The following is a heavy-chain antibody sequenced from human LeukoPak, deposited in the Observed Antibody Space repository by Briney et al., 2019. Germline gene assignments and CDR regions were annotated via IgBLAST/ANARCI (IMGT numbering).Heavy chain of an antibody. CDR1: GGSISSSSYY. CDR2: IYYSGST. CDR3: ARADYSNYGDAFDI. J-gene: IGHJ3*02. Sequence: SETLSLTCTVSGGSISSSSYYWGWIRQPPGKGLEWIGSIYYSGSTYYNPSLKSRVTISVDTAKNQFSLKLSSVTAADTAVYYCARADYSNYGDAFDIWGQGTMVTVSS. V-gene: IGHV4-39*07. D-gene: IGHD4-11*01.